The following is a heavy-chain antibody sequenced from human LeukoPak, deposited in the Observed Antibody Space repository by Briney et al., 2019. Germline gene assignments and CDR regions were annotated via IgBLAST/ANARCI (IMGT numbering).Heavy chain of an antibody. CDR1: GGSISSGGYY. V-gene: IGHV4-31*03. D-gene: IGHD3-3*01. Sequence: PSQTLSLTCTVFGGSISSGGYYWSWIRQHPGKGLEWIGYIYYSGSTYYNPSLKSRVTISVDTSKNQFSLKLSSVTAADTAVYYCARVSVGILPNWFDPWGQGTLVTVSS. CDR3: ARVSVGILPNWFDP. CDR2: IYYSGST. J-gene: IGHJ5*02.